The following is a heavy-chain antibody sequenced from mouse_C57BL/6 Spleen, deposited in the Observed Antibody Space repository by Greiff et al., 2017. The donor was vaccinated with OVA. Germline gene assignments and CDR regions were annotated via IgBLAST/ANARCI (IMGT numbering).Heavy chain of an antibody. CDR1: GYTFTSYW. CDR3: ARLPSGDYFDY. J-gene: IGHJ2*01. Sequence: VQLQQPGAELVKPGASVKLSCKASGYTFTSYWMHWVKQRPGQGLEWIGMIHPNSGSTNYNEKFKSKATLTVDKSSSTAYMQLSSLTSEDSAVYYCARLPSGDYFDYWGKGTTLTVSS. CDR2: IHPNSGST. V-gene: IGHV1-64*01. D-gene: IGHD3-1*01.